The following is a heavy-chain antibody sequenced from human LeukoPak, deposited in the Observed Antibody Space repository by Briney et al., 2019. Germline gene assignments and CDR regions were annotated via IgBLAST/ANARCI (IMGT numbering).Heavy chain of an antibody. J-gene: IGHJ4*02. V-gene: IGHV3-64*01. CDR3: ARASGYSYAPDY. D-gene: IGHD5-18*01. CDR2: ISSDGSAT. CDR1: GFTFNVYG. Sequence: GSLRLSCAASGFTFNVYGMHWVRQAPGKGLEYVSAISSDGSATYYANSVKGRFTISRDNSKNTLYLQMGSLRSEDMAVYYCARASGYSYAPDYWGQGTLVTVSS.